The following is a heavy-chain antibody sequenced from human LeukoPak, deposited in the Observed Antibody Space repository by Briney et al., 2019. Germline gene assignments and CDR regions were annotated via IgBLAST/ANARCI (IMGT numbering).Heavy chain of an antibody. Sequence: GGSLRLSCAASGFTFSSYSMNWVRQAPGKGLEWVSYISSSRSIIYYADSVKGRFTISRDDSKNTLYLQMNSLRAEDTAVYYCARGTYYYDSSGRDAFDIWGQGTMVTVSS. J-gene: IGHJ3*02. CDR2: ISSSRSII. V-gene: IGHV3-48*01. CDR1: GFTFSSYS. D-gene: IGHD3-22*01. CDR3: ARGTYYYDSSGRDAFDI.